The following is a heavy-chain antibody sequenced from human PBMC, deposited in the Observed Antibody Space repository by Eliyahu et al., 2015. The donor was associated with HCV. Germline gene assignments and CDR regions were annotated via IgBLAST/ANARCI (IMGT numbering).Heavy chain of an antibody. Sequence: QVQLQESGPGLVKPSETLSLXCTVXGXSITTYYWXWXRQPPGKGLEWIGYXHXSGSTNYNPSLKGRVTISVDTSKSQFSLNLTSVTAADTAVYYCASGGGGIAVTGTGGWFDPWGQGTLVTVSS. J-gene: IGHJ5*02. V-gene: IGHV4-59*01. CDR2: XHXSGST. CDR3: ASGGGGIAVTGTGGWFDP. D-gene: IGHD6-19*01. CDR1: GXSITTYY.